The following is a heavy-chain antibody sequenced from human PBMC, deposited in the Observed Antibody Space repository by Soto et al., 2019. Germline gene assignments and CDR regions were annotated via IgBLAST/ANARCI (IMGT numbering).Heavy chain of an antibody. CDR3: ARGYTGYCSGDTGYWFDP. Sequence: EVQLVESGGGLVKPGGSLRLSCAASGFSFSSYSMNWVRQAPGKGLEWVSSISSSASHINYADSVKGRFTISRDNAKKSLYLKMNSMRAEDTAVYYCARGYTGYCSGDTGYWFDPWGQGTLVTVSS. J-gene: IGHJ5*02. D-gene: IGHD2-15*01. CDR2: ISSSASHI. CDR1: GFSFSSYS. V-gene: IGHV3-21*01.